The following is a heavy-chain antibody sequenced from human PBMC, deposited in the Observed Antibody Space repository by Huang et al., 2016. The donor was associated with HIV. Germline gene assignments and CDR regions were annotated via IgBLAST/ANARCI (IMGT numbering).Heavy chain of an antibody. CDR1: GGPFRSYS. CDR3: ARGSLEYSVSSSLDY. V-gene: IGHV1-69*11. D-gene: IGHD4-4*01. J-gene: IGHJ4*02. CDR2: FMPVVDSP. Sequence: QVQLLQSGAEVKKPGSSVKVSCKASGGPFRSYSIAWVRQAPGQGLEWMARFMPVVDSPNYAQKVQGRVRGTADESTSTVYMELRDRRPDDTAVYFCARGSLEYSVSSSLDYWGQGTHVTVSS.